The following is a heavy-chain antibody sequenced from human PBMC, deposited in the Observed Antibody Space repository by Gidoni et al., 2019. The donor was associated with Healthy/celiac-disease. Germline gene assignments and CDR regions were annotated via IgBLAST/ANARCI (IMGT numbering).Heavy chain of an antibody. Sequence: EVQLVQSGAEVKKPGESLKISCKGSGYRFTSYWIGWVRQMPGKGLEWMGIIYPGDSDTRYSPSFQGQVTISADKSISTAYLQWSSLKASDTAMYYCARQKERWLQASAFDIWGQGTMVTVSS. CDR1: GYRFTSYW. CDR3: ARQKERWLQASAFDI. D-gene: IGHD5-12*01. V-gene: IGHV5-51*01. CDR2: IYPGDSDT. J-gene: IGHJ3*02.